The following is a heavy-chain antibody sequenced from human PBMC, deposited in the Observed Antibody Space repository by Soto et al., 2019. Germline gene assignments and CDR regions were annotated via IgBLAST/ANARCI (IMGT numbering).Heavy chain of an antibody. CDR3: AKSLAEYGSGGPWFDP. J-gene: IGHJ5*02. D-gene: IGHD3-10*01. Sequence: GGSLRLSCAASGFTFSSYGMHWVRQAPGKGLEWVAVILYDGSNKYYADSVKGRFTISRDNSKNTLYLQMNSLRAEDTAVYYCAKSLAEYGSGGPWFDPWGQGTLVTVSS. CDR2: ILYDGSNK. V-gene: IGHV3-30*18. CDR1: GFTFSSYG.